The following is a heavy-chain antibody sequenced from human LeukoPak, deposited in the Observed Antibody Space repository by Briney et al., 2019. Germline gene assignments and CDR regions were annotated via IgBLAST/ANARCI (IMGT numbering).Heavy chain of an antibody. D-gene: IGHD3-10*01. CDR1: GFIFRNHA. CDR3: AKSLGNQGVIDY. J-gene: IGHJ4*02. V-gene: IGHV3-23*01. Sequence: GGSLRLSCAASGFIFRNHAMNWVRQAPGQGVEWISGVSASGGSTFNTDSVKGRFSISRDNSKNTLYLEMNSLRPEDTALYYCAKSLGNQGVIDYWGQGTLVTVSS. CDR2: VSASGGST.